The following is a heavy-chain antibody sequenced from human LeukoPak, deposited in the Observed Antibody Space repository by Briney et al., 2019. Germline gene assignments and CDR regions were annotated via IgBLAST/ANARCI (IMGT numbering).Heavy chain of an antibody. D-gene: IGHD4-17*01. CDR2: ISWNRGRI. V-gene: IGHV3-9*01. CDR1: GFSFDVYA. CDR3: AKSLYGDYVGYFDS. Sequence: GGSLRLSCAASGFSFDVYAMHWVRQAPGKGLEWVSGISWNRGRIDYADSVKGRFTIPRDNAQNSLYLQMNSLRPEDTALYYCAKSLYGDYVGYFDSWGQGTQVTVSS. J-gene: IGHJ4*02.